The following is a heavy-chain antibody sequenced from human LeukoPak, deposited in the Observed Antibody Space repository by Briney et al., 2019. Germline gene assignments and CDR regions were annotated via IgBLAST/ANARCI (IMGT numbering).Heavy chain of an antibody. CDR1: GYTFTSYY. CDR3: ATHVPTGYSYGNIDY. D-gene: IGHD5-18*01. J-gene: IGHJ4*02. V-gene: IGHV1-46*01. CDR2: INPSGGST. Sequence: GASVKVSCKASGYTFTSYYMHWVRQAPGQGLEWMGIINPSGGSTSYAQKFQGRVTITADKSTSTAYMELSSLRSEDTAVYYCATHVPTGYSYGNIDYWGQGTLVTVSS.